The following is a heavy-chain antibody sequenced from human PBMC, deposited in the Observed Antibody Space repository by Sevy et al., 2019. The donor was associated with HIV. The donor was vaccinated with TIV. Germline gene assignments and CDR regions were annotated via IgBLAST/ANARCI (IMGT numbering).Heavy chain of an antibody. Sequence: GGSLRLSCAASVFTFNKYAMTWVRQAPGKGLDWVSSLSDAGSIAYYADSVKGRFTISRDNSKSTLYLEMNNLRADDTAVYYCARGWQQWSADYWGQGTLVTVSS. CDR2: LSDAGSIA. CDR3: ARGWQQWSADY. V-gene: IGHV3-23*01. D-gene: IGHD6-19*01. J-gene: IGHJ4*02. CDR1: VFTFNKYA.